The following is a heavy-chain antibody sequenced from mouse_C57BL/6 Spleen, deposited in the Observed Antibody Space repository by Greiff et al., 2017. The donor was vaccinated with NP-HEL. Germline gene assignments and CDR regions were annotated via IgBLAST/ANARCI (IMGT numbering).Heavy chain of an antibody. CDR1: GYTFTSYW. CDR2: INPSSGYT. V-gene: IGHV1-7*01. J-gene: IGHJ2*01. D-gene: IGHD1-1*01. Sequence: VQLQQSGAELAKPGASVKLSCKASGYTFTSYWMHWVKQRPGQGLEWIGYINPSSGYTKYNQKFKAKATLTADKSSSTAYMQLSSLTYEDSAVYYCARLDTTVGGYFDYWGQGTTLTVSS. CDR3: ARLDTTVGGYFDY.